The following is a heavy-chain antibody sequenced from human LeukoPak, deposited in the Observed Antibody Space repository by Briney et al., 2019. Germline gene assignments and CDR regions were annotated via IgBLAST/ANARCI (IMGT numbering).Heavy chain of an antibody. CDR3: ATAQYSSSWYPWYYYYMDV. J-gene: IGHJ6*03. CDR2: IKQDGSEK. V-gene: IGHV3-7*01. D-gene: IGHD6-13*01. Sequence: GGSLRLSCAASGFTFSSYWMSWVRQAPGKGLEWVANIKQDGSEKYYVDSVKGRFTISRDNAKDSLYLQMNSLRAEDTAVYYCATAQYSSSWYPWYYYYMDVWGKGTTVTVSS. CDR1: GFTFSSYW.